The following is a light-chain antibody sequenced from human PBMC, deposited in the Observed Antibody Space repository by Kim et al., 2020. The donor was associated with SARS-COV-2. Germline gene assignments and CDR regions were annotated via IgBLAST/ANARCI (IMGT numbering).Light chain of an antibody. J-gene: IGKJ3*01. CDR1: QGISSY. CDR2: AAS. V-gene: IGKV1-9*01. CDR3: QQLNSEPPT. Sequence: DIQLTQSPSFLSASVGDRVTITCRASQGISSYLAWYQQKPGKAPKLLIYAASTLQSGVPSRFSGSGSGTEFTLTISSLQPEDFATYNCQQLNSEPPTFVAGTKVDIK.